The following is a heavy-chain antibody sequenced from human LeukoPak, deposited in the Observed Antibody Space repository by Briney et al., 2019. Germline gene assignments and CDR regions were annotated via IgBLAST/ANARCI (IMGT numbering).Heavy chain of an antibody. CDR2: INHSGNVN. CDR3: ARGGGLDV. CDR1: GFTFSSYW. J-gene: IGHJ6*02. Sequence: GGSLRLSCAASGFTFSSYWMNWARQAPGKGLEWVASINHSGNVNYYVDSVKGRFTISRDNARNSLYLQMSDLRAEDTAVYFCARGGGLDVWGQGATVTVSS. V-gene: IGHV3-7*03. D-gene: IGHD3-16*01.